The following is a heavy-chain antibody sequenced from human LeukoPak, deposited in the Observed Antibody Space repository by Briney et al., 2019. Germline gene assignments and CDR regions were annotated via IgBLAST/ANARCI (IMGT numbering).Heavy chain of an antibody. CDR3: ARRDEIFDY. CDR2: INHSGST. CDR1: GGSFSGYY. Sequence: TSETLSLTCAVYGGSFSGYYWSWIRQPPGKGLEWIGEINHSGSTNYNPSLKSRVTISVDTSKNQFSLKLSSVTAADTAVYYCARRDEIFDYWGQGTLVTVSS. V-gene: IGHV4-34*01. J-gene: IGHJ4*02.